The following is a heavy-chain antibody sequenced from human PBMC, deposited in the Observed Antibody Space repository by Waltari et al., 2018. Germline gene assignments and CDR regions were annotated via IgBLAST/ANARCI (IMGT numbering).Heavy chain of an antibody. D-gene: IGHD2-21*01. J-gene: IGHJ4*02. V-gene: IGHV3-7*01. CDR1: GFTFSNYW. Sequence: EVQLVESGGGLGQPGGSLRLSCAASGFTFSNYWMNWVRQAPGKWLDWVATPNQAGSGTSYLDAVKGRFTISRDNAKNSLYLQMDSLRVEDTAVYYCVRYSDYWGQGTLVTVSS. CDR3: VRYSDY. CDR2: PNQAGSGT.